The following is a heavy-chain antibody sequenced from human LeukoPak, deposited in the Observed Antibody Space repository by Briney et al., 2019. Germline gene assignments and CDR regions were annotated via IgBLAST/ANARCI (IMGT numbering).Heavy chain of an antibody. CDR3: ARAYRLTSPRGFDP. J-gene: IGHJ5*02. V-gene: IGHV4-30-2*01. CDR1: GGSISSGGYY. CDR2: IYHSGST. Sequence: SSETLSLTCTVSGGSISSGGYYWSWIRQPPGKGLEWIGYIYHSGSTYYNPSLRSRVTMSVDRSNNRFSLQLASVTTADSAFYYCARAYRLTSPRGFDPWGPGILVTVSS. D-gene: IGHD3-16*02.